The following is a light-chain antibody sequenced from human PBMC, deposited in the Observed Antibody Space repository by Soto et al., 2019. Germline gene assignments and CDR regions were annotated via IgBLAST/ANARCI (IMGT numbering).Light chain of an antibody. CDR2: DAS. CDR1: QTVSSY. V-gene: IGKV3-11*01. J-gene: IGKJ5*01. CDR3: QQHSNLTPA. Sequence: EIALTQSPVSLTMSTGERATLSCRASQTVSSYLAWYQQKPGQAPRLLIYDASNWATGIPARFSGSGSGTDFTLTISSLEPEDFAVYYCQQHSNLTPAFGQGTRLEIK.